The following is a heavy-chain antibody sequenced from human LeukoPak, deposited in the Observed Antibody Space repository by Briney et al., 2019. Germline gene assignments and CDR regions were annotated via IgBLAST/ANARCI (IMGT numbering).Heavy chain of an antibody. CDR2: INYSGST. Sequence: SETLSLTCVVYGESFSGYHWSWIRQPPGKGLEWIGEINYSGSTNYNPSLKSRVTVSVDTSKNQFSLKLSSVTAADTAVYYCARPRYYYDSSGYPSYLDVWGKGTTVTVSS. V-gene: IGHV4-34*01. CDR3: ARPRYYYDSSGYPSYLDV. J-gene: IGHJ6*03. CDR1: GESFSGYH. D-gene: IGHD3-22*01.